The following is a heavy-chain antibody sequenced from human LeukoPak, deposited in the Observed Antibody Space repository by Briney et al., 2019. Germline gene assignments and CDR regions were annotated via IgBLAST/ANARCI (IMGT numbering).Heavy chain of an antibody. CDR1: GFTFSSYW. Sequence: GGSLRLSCAASGFTFSSYWMSWVRQAPGKGLEWVANIKQDGSEKYYVDSVKGRFTISRDNAKNSLYLQTNSLRAEDTAVYYCASDYYDSSGYGGKDAFDIWGQGTMVTVSS. V-gene: IGHV3-7*01. D-gene: IGHD3-22*01. J-gene: IGHJ3*02. CDR3: ASDYYDSSGYGGKDAFDI. CDR2: IKQDGSEK.